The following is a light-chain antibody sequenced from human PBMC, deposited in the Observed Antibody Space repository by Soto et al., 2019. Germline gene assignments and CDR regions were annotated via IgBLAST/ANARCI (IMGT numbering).Light chain of an antibody. J-gene: IGKJ4*01. CDR2: ATS. Sequence: DVQMTQSPSSLSAFVGDRVTITCRASQGIARYLAWFQQKPGKVHKLLIYATSTLQSGVPSRVSGSGSGTDFTLTISILQPEDVGTYYCQKYNSAPLTFCGGTKVEIK. CDR1: QGIARY. V-gene: IGKV1-27*01. CDR3: QKYNSAPLT.